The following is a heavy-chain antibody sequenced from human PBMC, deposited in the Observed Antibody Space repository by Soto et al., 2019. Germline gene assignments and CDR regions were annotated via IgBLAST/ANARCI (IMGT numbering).Heavy chain of an antibody. V-gene: IGHV4-39*01. CDR2: INYSGST. D-gene: IGHD6-13*01. J-gene: IGHJ4*02. CDR3: AKLRGGQQLVSYFGS. Sequence: KPSETLSLTCIVSGASISSSSCYWGWIRQPPGKGLEWIVSINYSGSTYSNPSLKSRIAISVDTSMNQFSLKLSSVTAADTAVYYCAKLRGGQQLVSYFGSWGQGNLVTVSS. CDR1: GASISSSSCY.